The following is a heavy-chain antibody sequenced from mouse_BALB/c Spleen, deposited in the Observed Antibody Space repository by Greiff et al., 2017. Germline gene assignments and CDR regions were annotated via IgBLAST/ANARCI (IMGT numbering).Heavy chain of an antibody. CDR1: GYTFTSYY. Sequence: QVQLQQSGPELVKPGASVRISCKASGYTFTSYYIHWVKQRPGQGLEWIGWIYPGNVNTKYNEKFKGKATLTADKSSSTAYMQLSSLTSEDSAVYFCARGEYGNYVYAWFAYWGQGTLVTVSA. CDR3: ARGEYGNYVYAWFAY. V-gene: IGHV1S56*01. D-gene: IGHD2-10*02. J-gene: IGHJ3*01. CDR2: IYPGNVNT.